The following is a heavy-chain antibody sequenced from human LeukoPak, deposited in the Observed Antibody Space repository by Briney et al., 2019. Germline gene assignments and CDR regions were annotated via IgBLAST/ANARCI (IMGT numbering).Heavy chain of an antibody. CDR3: ARTAPRGSWSGYLRKSNWSDP. Sequence: ASVKVSCKASGYTFTSYDINWVRQATGQGLEWMGWMNPNSGNTGYAQKFQGRVTMTRNTSISTAYMELSSLRSEDTAVYYCARTAPRGSWSGYLRKSNWSDPWGQGTLVTVSS. CDR1: GYTFTSYD. D-gene: IGHD3-3*01. CDR2: MNPNSGNT. J-gene: IGHJ5*02. V-gene: IGHV1-8*01.